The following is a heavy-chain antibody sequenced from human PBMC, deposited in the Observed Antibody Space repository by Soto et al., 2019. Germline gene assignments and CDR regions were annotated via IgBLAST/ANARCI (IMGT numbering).Heavy chain of an antibody. Sequence: SETLSLTCTVSGGSISSSSYYWGWIRQPPGKGLEWIGSIYYSGSTYYNPSLKSRVTISVDTSKNQFSLKLSSVTAADTAVYYCARLDTAMVTTFAYRGQGTLVTVSS. D-gene: IGHD5-18*01. V-gene: IGHV4-39*01. CDR1: GGSISSSSYY. J-gene: IGHJ4*02. CDR2: IYYSGST. CDR3: ARLDTAMVTTFAY.